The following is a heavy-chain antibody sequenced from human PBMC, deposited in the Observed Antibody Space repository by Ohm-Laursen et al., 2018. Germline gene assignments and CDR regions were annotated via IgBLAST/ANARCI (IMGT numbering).Heavy chain of an antibody. J-gene: IGHJ4*02. CDR3: ARGETTDGYFDY. CDR2: IYASGSN. Sequence: PSETLFLTCTVSGASISSYYWSWIRQPSGKGLEWIGRIYASGSNTNNPSLKTRVTMSVDTSKNQFSLKLRSVTAADTAVYYCARGETTDGYFDYWGQGTLVTVSS. CDR1: GASISSYY. D-gene: IGHD4-17*01. V-gene: IGHV4-4*07.